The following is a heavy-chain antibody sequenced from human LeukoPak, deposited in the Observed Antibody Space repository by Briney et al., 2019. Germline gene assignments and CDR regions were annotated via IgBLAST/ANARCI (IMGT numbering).Heavy chain of an antibody. V-gene: IGHV3-23*01. CDR2: ISADGADT. J-gene: IGHJ5*01. Sequence: PGGSLRLSCAASAFTFSNFAMTWVCQAPGKGLEWVSAISADGADTYYADSVKGRFTISRDNSKNTLYLQMFSLRAEDTAVYFCASAEGDSWGQGTLVTVSS. CDR3: ASAEGDS. CDR1: AFTFSNFA.